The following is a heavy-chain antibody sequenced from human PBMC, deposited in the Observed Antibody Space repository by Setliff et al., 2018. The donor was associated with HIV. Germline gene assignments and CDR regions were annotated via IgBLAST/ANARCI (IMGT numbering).Heavy chain of an antibody. V-gene: IGHV4-59*01. CDR1: GASISSDT. J-gene: IGHJ5*01. D-gene: IGHD1-26*01. Sequence: SETLSLTCIVSGASISSDTWSWIRQPPGKGLQWIGFIYNSEMINYNPSLKSRVSMSLDTSKNQFSLKLTSVTAADTAVYYCARGGTSSNWFDPWGQGTTVTVSS. CDR3: ARGGTSSNWFDP. CDR2: IYNSEMI.